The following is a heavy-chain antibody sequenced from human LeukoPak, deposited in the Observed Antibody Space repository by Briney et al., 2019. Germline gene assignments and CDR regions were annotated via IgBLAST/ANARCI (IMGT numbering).Heavy chain of an antibody. CDR1: GYTFTGYY. D-gene: IGHD3-22*01. CDR2: INPNSGGT. J-gene: IGHJ4*02. V-gene: IGHV1-2*02. CDR3: ARLSEVVITDY. Sequence: AASVKVSCKASGYTFTGYYMHWVRQAPGQGLGWMGWINPNSGGTNYAQKFQGRVTMTRDTSISTAYMELSRLRSDDTAVYYCARLSEVVITDYWGQGTLVTVSS.